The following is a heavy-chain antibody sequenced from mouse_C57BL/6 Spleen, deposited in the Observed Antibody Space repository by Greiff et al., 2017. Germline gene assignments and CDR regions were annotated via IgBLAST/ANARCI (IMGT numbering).Heavy chain of an antibody. J-gene: IGHJ3*01. CDR1: GFNIKDDY. CDR3: TTGYLRGGFAY. CDR2: IDPENGDT. Sequence: VQLKESGAELVRPGASVKLSCTASGFNIKDDYMHWVKQRPEQGLEWIGWIDPENGDTEYASKFQGKATITADTSSNTAYLQLSSLTSEDTAVYYCTTGYLRGGFAYWGQGTLVTVSA. D-gene: IGHD2-14*01. V-gene: IGHV14-4*01.